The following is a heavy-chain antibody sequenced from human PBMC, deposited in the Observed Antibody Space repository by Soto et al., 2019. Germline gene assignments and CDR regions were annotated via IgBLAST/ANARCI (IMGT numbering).Heavy chain of an antibody. Sequence: GGSLRLSCAASGFTVSSNYMSWVRQAPGKGLEWVSVIYSGGSTYYADSVKGRFTISRDNSKNTLYLQMNSLRAEDTAVYYCARAGGYYDSSGYYGSTVYFDYWGQGTLVTVSS. D-gene: IGHD3-22*01. CDR1: GFTVSSNY. CDR3: ARAGGYYDSSGYYGSTVYFDY. J-gene: IGHJ4*02. CDR2: IYSGGST. V-gene: IGHV3-53*01.